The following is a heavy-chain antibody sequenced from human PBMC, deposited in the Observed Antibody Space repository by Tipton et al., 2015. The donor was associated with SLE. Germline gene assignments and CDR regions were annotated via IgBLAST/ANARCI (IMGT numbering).Heavy chain of an antibody. D-gene: IGHD2-8*02. V-gene: IGHV4-38-2*02. CDR2: IYHSGST. CDR1: GYSISSGYY. CDR3: ARDGRVLGSAGLYYYYYGMDV. Sequence: TLSLTCTVSGYSISSGYYWGWIRQPPGKGLEWIGSIYHSGSTYYNPSLNSRVTISVDTSKNQFSLKLSSVTAADTAAYYCARDGRVLGSAGLYYYYYGMDVWGQGTSVIVSS. J-gene: IGHJ6*02.